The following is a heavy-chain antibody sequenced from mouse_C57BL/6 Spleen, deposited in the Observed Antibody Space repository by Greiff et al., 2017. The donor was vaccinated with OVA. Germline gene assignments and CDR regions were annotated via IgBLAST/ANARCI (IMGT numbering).Heavy chain of an antibody. V-gene: IGHV5-17*01. CDR3: AAAYDFDWYFDV. J-gene: IGHJ1*03. Sequence: EVKLVESGGGLVKPGGSLKLSCAASGFTFSDYGMHWVRQAPEKGLEWVAYISSGSSTIYYADTVKGRFTISSDNAKNTLFLQMTSLRSEDTAMFYCAAAYDFDWYFDVWGTGTTVTVSS. CDR2: ISSGSSTI. CDR1: GFTFSDYG. D-gene: IGHD2-4*01.